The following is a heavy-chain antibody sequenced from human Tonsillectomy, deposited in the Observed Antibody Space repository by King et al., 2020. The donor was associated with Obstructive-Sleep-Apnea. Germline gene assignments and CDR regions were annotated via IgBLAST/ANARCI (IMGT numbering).Heavy chain of an antibody. V-gene: IGHV3-7*01. J-gene: IGHJ4*02. CDR1: GFTFSQYR. CDR3: AREGDYYGSRLGYFDY. Sequence: QLVQSGGGLVQPGGSLRLSCEASGFTFSQYRMTWVRQAPGKGLEWVANIRQDGSGKYCVDSVKARLTISRDNAKNSVFLQMNSLRAEDTAVYYCAREGDYYGSRLGYFDYWGQGTLVTVSS. D-gene: IGHD3-10*01. CDR2: IRQDGSGK.